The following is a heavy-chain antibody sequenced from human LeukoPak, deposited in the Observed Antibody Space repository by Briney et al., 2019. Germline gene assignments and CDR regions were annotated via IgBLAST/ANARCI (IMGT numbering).Heavy chain of an antibody. D-gene: IGHD2-2*01. J-gene: IGHJ4*02. CDR3: ARGSPKLGYCSSTSCSVFDY. CDR1: GGPFSGYY. CDR2: INHSGST. Sequence: PSETLSLTCAAYGGPFSGYYWSWIRQPPGKGLEWIGEINHSGSTNYNPSLKSRVTISVDTSKNQFSLKLSSVTAADTAVYYCARGSPKLGYCSSTSCSVFDYWGQGTLVTVSS. V-gene: IGHV4-34*01.